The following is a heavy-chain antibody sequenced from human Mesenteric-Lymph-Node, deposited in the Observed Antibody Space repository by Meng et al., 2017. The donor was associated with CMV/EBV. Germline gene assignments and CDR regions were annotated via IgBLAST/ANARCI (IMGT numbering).Heavy chain of an antibody. J-gene: IGHJ6*02. V-gene: IGHV3-66*02. D-gene: IGHD3-10*01. CDR1: GFTVSSNY. CDR2: IYSGGST. Sequence: GESLKISCAASGFTVSSNYMSWVRQAPGKGLEWVSVIYSGGSTYYADSVKGRFTISRDNPKNTLYLQMNSLRAEDTAVYYCARDRGVGYYGSGSYYNPPYYYGMDVWGQGTTVTVSS. CDR3: ARDRGVGYYGSGSYYNPPYYYGMDV.